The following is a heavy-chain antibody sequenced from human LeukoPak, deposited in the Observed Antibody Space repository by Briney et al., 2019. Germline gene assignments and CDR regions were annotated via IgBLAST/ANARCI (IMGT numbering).Heavy chain of an antibody. CDR3: AKDSWLPPHYFDY. CDR2: IRYDGSNK. D-gene: IGHD5-18*01. V-gene: IGHV3-30*02. CDR1: GFTFSSYG. Sequence: PGGSLRLSCAASGFTFSSYGMHWVDQAPGKGLEWVAFIRYDGSNKYYADSVKGRFTISRDNSKNTLYLQMNSLRAEDTAVYYCAKDSWLPPHYFDYWGQGTLVTVSS. J-gene: IGHJ4*02.